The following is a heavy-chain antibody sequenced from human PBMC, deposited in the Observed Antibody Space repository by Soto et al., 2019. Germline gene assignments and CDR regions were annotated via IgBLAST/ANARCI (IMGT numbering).Heavy chain of an antibody. Sequence: SETLSLTCTVSGASMSSHYWTWLRQSPGKGLEWIGYISYSGSTYYNPSLKSRVSIPADTSKNQLSLRMNSMIAADTAVYYCARADPAASVGYWGQGTLGTVSS. V-gene: IGHV4-59*11. CDR2: ISYSGST. J-gene: IGHJ4*02. CDR1: GASMSSHY. CDR3: ARADPAASVGY. D-gene: IGHD2-2*01.